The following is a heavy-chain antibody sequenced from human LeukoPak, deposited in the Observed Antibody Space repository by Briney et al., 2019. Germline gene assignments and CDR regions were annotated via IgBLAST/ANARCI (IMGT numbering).Heavy chain of an antibody. J-gene: IGHJ5*02. CDR1: GFTFSDYY. V-gene: IGHV3-11*04. Sequence: PGGSLRLSCAASGFTFSDYYITWIRQSPGKGLEWVSSISSSGSTIYYADSVKGRFTISRDNSKNTLYLQMNSLRAEDTAVYYCAKDRGNWFDPWGQETLVTVSS. CDR2: ISSSGSTI. CDR3: AKDRGNWFDP.